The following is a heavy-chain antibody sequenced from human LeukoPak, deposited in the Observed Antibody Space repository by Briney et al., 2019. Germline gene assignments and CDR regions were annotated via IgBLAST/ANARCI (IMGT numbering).Heavy chain of an antibody. V-gene: IGHV1-8*03. D-gene: IGHD3-9*01. CDR2: MNPNSGNT. Sequence: ASVKVSCKASGYTFTSYDINWVRQATGQGLEWMGWMNPNSGNTGYAQKFQGRVTITRNTSISTAYMELRSLRSDDTAVYYCARDYDILTDFPYYWGQGTLVTVSS. CDR1: GYTFTSYD. CDR3: ARDYDILTDFPYY. J-gene: IGHJ4*02.